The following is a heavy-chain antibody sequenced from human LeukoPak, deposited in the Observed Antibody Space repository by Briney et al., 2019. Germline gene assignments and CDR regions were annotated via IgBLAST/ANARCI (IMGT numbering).Heavy chain of an antibody. Sequence: GGSLRLSCAASGFTFSSYAMSWARQAPGKGLEWVSAISSSGGSTYYADSVKGRFTISRDNSKNTLYLQMNSLRAEDTAVYYCAKGRYSYGRLYFDYWGQGTLVTVSS. V-gene: IGHV3-23*01. J-gene: IGHJ4*02. CDR3: AKGRYSYGRLYFDY. CDR1: GFTFSSYA. CDR2: ISSSGGST. D-gene: IGHD5-18*01.